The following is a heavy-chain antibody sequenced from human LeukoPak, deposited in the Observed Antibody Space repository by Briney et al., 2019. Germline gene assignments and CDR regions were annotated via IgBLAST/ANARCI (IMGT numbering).Heavy chain of an antibody. CDR1: AFTFSSYA. J-gene: IGHJ4*02. CDR2: ISSSGSTI. D-gene: IGHD3-16*02. Sequence: QPGGSLRLSCAASAFTFSSYAMSWVRQAPGKGLEWVSYISSSGSTIYYADSVKGRFTISRDNAKNSLYLQMNSLRAEDTAVYYCASFYYDYVWGSYRSFDYWGQGTLVTVFS. V-gene: IGHV3-48*03. CDR3: ASFYYDYVWGSYRSFDY.